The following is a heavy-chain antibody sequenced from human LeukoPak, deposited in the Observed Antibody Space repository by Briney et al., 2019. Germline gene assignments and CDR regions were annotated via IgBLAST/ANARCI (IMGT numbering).Heavy chain of an antibody. V-gene: IGHV1-2*02. Sequence: ASVKVSCKASGYTFTRYGISWVRQAPGQGLEWMGWINPNSGGTNYAQKFQGRVTMTRDTSISTAYMELSRLRSDDTAVYYCARDPHWKQQLDGKWFDPWGQGTLVTVSS. CDR1: GYTFTRYG. J-gene: IGHJ5*02. CDR2: INPNSGGT. CDR3: ARDPHWKQQLDGKWFDP. D-gene: IGHD6-13*01.